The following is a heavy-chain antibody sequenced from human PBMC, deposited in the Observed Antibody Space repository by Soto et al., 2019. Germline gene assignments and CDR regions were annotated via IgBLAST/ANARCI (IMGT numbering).Heavy chain of an antibody. CDR3: ARGRRWDYDFWSGYYSDWFDP. J-gene: IGHJ5*02. CDR2: IKQDGSEK. D-gene: IGHD3-3*01. Sequence: EVQLVESGGGLVQPGGSLRLSCAASGFTFSSYWMSWVRQAPGKGLEWVANIKQDGSEKYYVDSVKGRFTISRDNAKNSLYLQMNRLRAEDTAVYYCARGRRWDYDFWSGYYSDWFDPWGQGTLVTVSS. V-gene: IGHV3-7*01. CDR1: GFTFSSYW.